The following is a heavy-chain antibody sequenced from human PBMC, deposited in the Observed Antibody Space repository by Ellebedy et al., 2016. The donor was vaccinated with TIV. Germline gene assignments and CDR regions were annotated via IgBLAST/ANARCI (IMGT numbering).Heavy chain of an antibody. CDR1: GFTFSSCG. D-gene: IGHD6-6*01. CDR2: IWYDGSNK. Sequence: GESLKISCAASGFTFSSCGMHWVRQAPGKGLDWVAVIWYDGSNKYYADSVKGRFTISRDNSKNTLYLQMNSLRAEDTAVYYCARDLPYSSSSVGMDVWGQGTTVTVSS. J-gene: IGHJ6*02. CDR3: ARDLPYSSSSVGMDV. V-gene: IGHV3-33*01.